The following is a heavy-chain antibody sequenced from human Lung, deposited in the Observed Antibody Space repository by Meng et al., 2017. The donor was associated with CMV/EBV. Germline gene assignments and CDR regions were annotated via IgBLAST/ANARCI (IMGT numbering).Heavy chain of an antibody. CDR3: AKETGPISGGYYYYGIDV. J-gene: IGHJ6*02. V-gene: IGHV3-30*02. CDR2: IRYDGKNE. D-gene: IGHD3-3*01. CDR1: GFTFSSYG. Sequence: GGSXRLSCAASGFTFSSYGMHWVRQAPGKGLEGVAFIRYDGKNEYYADSVQGRFSISRDDSKNTLYLQMNSLRTEDTAVYYCAKETGPISGGYYYYGIDVXGQGXTVTVSS.